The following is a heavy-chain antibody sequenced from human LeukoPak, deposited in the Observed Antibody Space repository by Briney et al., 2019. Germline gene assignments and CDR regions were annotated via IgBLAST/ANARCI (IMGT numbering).Heavy chain of an antibody. V-gene: IGHV3-21*04. Sequence: GGSLRLSCAASGFTFSSYSMNWVRQAPGKGLEWVSSISSSSSYIYYADSVKGRFTISRDNAKNSLCLQMNSLRPEDTAVYYCARSYCGGDCYPPTGYFDLWGRGTLVTVSS. CDR3: ARSYCGGDCYPPTGYFDL. D-gene: IGHD2-21*02. J-gene: IGHJ2*01. CDR1: GFTFSSYS. CDR2: ISSSSSYI.